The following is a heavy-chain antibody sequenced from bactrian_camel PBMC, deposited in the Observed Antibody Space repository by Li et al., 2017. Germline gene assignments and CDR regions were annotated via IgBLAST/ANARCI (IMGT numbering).Heavy chain of an antibody. J-gene: IGHJ4*01. CDR3: AAGLFGYIDTQSGI. Sequence: VQLVESGGGLVQPGGSLRLSCAASGFTFSSYGMSWVRQAPGKGLEWVSGVSEDSTITYYSDSVKGRFTISRDNAKNTLSLQMNSLQTEDTGVYYCAAGLFGYIDTQSGIWGQGTQVTVS. D-gene: IGHD1*01. CDR1: GFTFSSYG. CDR2: VSEDSTIT. V-gene: IGHV3S40*01.